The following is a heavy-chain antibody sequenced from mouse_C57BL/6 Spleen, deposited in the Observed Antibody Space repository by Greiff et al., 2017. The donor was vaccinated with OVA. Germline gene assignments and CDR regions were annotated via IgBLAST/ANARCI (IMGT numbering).Heavy chain of an antibody. CDR2: IRLKSDNYAT. Sequence: EVKVEESGGGLVQPGGSMKLSCVASGFTFSNYWMNWVRQSPEKGLEWVAQIRLKSDNYATHYAESVKGRFTISRDDSKSSVYLQMNNLRAEDTGIYYCTLLGRAYWGQGTLVTVSA. V-gene: IGHV6-3*01. CDR3: TLLGRAY. D-gene: IGHD4-1*01. J-gene: IGHJ3*01. CDR1: GFTFSNYW.